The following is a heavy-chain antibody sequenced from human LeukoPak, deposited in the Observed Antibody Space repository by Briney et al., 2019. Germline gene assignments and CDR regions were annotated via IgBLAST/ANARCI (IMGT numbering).Heavy chain of an antibody. CDR2: INPSHSDT. V-gene: IGHV5-51*01. Sequence: GESLKISCKASGYRFISHWIGWVRQTPGKGLEWMGIINPSHSDTRYSPSYQGQVTISVDKSINTAYLQWSSLKASDTAMYYCASPGQTNAFYIWGRGTMVTVSS. CDR3: ASPGQTNAFYI. D-gene: IGHD1/OR15-1a*01. CDR1: GYRFISHW. J-gene: IGHJ3*02.